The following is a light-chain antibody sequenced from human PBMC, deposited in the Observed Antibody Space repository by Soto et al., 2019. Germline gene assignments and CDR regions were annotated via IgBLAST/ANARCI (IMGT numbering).Light chain of an antibody. CDR2: GAS. CDR1: QSFSSSY. Sequence: EIVLTQSPGTLSLSPGERATLSCRASQSFSSSYLAWYQQKPGQAPRLLIYGASSRATGIPDRFSGSWSGTDFTLTISSLEPEDFAVYYCHHYGSALFTFGPGTKVDVK. V-gene: IGKV3-20*01. J-gene: IGKJ3*01. CDR3: HHYGSALFT.